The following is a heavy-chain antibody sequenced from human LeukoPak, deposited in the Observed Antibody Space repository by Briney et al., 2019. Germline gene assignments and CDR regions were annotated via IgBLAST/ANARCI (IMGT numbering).Heavy chain of an antibody. Sequence: MGWINPYSGETMYSQKFQGRVTMTRDTSITTANMELSRLTSDDTAVYYCARGTMNLDYWGQGTLVSVS. D-gene: IGHD3-22*01. CDR3: ARGTMNLDY. V-gene: IGHV1-2*02. J-gene: IGHJ4*02. CDR2: INPYSGET.